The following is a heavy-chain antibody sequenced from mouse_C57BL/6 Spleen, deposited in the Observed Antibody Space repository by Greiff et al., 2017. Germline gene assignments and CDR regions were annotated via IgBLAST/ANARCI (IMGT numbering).Heavy chain of an antibody. V-gene: IGHV5-16*01. Sequence: EVKVVESEGGLVQPGSSMKLSCTASGFTFSDYYMAWVRQVPEKGLEWVANINYDGSSTYYLDSLKSRFIISRDNAKNILYLQMSSLKSEDTATYYCAREGVRGYFDVWGTGTTVTVSS. J-gene: IGHJ1*03. CDR1: GFTFSDYY. CDR3: AREGVRGYFDV. CDR2: INYDGSST.